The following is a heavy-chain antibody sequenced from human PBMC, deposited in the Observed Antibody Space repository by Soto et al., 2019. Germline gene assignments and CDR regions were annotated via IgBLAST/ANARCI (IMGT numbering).Heavy chain of an antibody. CDR3: ARLEWLSLAAWFDP. D-gene: IGHD3-3*01. V-gene: IGHV5-51*01. CDR1: GYSFTNYW. CDR2: IYPDDSDT. Sequence: ESLTIFCTGSGYSFTNYWIGWVRQMPGKGLEWMGMIYPDDSDTKYSPSFQGQVTFSADKSINTAYLQWSSLKASDTAIHYCARLEWLSLAAWFDPWGQGTLVTVYS. J-gene: IGHJ5*02.